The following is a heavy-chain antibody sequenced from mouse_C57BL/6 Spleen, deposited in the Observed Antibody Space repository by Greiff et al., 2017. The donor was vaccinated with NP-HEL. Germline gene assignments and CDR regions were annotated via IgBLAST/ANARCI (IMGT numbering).Heavy chain of an antibody. J-gene: IGHJ2*01. CDR2: INPGSGGT. V-gene: IGHV1-54*01. CDR1: GYAFTNYL. CDR3: ARWDWDYCDY. Sequence: QVQLQQSGAELVRPGTSVKVSCKASGYAFTNYLIEWVKQRPGQGLEWIGVINPGSGGTNYNEKFKGKATLTADKSSSTAYMQLSSLTSEDSAVYFCARWDWDYCDYWGQGTTLTVSS. D-gene: IGHD4-1*01.